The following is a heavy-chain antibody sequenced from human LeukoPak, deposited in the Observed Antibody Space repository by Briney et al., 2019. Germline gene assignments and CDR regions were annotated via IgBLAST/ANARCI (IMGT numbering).Heavy chain of an antibody. CDR2: INAGNGNT. CDR1: GYTFTSYA. CDR3: AREGGSNLYYFDY. D-gene: IGHD4-23*01. V-gene: IGHV1-3*01. Sequence: ASVKDSCKASGYTFTSYAMHWVRQAPGQRLEWMGWINAGNGNTKYSQKFQGRVTITRDTSASTAYMELSSLRSEDTAVYYCAREGGSNLYYFDYWGQGTLVTVSS. J-gene: IGHJ4*02.